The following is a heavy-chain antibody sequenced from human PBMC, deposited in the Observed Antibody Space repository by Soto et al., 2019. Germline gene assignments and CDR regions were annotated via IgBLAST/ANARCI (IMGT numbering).Heavy chain of an antibody. CDR3: ARHTRGYCSSTSCPNWFDP. V-gene: IGHV4-59*01. D-gene: IGHD2-2*01. J-gene: IGHJ5*02. CDR1: GGSISSYY. Sequence: SETLSLTRTVSGGSISSYYWSWIRQPPGKGLEWIGYIYYSGGTNYNPSLKSRVTISVDTSKNQFSLKLSSVTAADTAVYYCARHTRGYCSSTSCPNWFDPWGQGTLVNVSS. CDR2: IYYSGGT.